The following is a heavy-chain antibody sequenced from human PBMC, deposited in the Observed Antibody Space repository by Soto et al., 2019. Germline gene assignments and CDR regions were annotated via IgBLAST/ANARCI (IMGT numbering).Heavy chain of an antibody. J-gene: IGHJ4*02. D-gene: IGHD3-3*01. V-gene: IGHV3-23*01. Sequence: EVQLLESGGGLVQPGGSLRLSCAASGFTFSSYAMSWVRQAPGKGLEWVSAISGSGGSTYYADSVKGRFTISRENSKNTLDRYMSGLRAEDNAVYYCAKYDFWRGSDRDYWCQGTLVTVSS. CDR2: ISGSGGST. CDR1: GFTFSSYA. CDR3: AKYDFWRGSDRDY.